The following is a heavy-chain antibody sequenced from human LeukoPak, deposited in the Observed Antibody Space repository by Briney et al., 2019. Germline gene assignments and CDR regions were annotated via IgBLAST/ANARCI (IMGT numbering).Heavy chain of an antibody. J-gene: IGHJ6*03. Sequence: GGSLRLSCAASGFTFSSYSMNWVRQAPGKGLEWVSFISSSSSYIYYADSVKGRFTISRDNAKNSLYLQMNSLRAEDTAVYYCAKDNGDYDYHYYYYMDVWGKGTTVTISS. CDR2: ISSSSSYI. CDR1: GFTFSSYS. CDR3: AKDNGDYDYHYYYYMDV. V-gene: IGHV3-21*01. D-gene: IGHD4-17*01.